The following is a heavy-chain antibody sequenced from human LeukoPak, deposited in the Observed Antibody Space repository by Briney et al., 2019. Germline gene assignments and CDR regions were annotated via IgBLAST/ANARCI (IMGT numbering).Heavy chain of an antibody. J-gene: IGHJ4*02. CDR2: IWYDGSNR. CDR3: ARDFGFSPSSGYSFDY. CDR1: GFTFSRYG. Sequence: GGFLRLSCAASGFTFSRYGMHWVRQAPGKGLEWVAIIWYDGSNRQYADSVKGRFTISRDNSKNTLYLQMNSLRAEDTAVYYCARDFGFSPSSGYSFDYWGQGTLVTVSS. V-gene: IGHV3-33*01. D-gene: IGHD3-22*01.